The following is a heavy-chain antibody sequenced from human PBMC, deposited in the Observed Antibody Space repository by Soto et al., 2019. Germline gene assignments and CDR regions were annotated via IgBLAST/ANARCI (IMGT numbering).Heavy chain of an antibody. CDR1: GCSISSYY. D-gene: IGHD5-12*01. J-gene: IGHJ6*02. V-gene: IGHV4-59*01. Sequence: TLSLTCTFSGCSISSYYWSWLRHPPGKGLEWIGYIFYTGNTNYNPSLKSRITISVDTSKNQFSLNLSSVTAADTAVYYCARDNGIVATAPSRGYYYYGMDVWGQGTTVTVS. CDR3: ARDNGIVATAPSRGYYYYGMDV. CDR2: IFYTGNT.